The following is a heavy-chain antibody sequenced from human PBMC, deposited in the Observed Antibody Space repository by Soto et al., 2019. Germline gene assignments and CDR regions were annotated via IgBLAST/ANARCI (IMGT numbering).Heavy chain of an antibody. V-gene: IGHV1-69*01. CDR3: AREGYDILTGYYPSWYFDL. CDR2: IIPIFGTA. Sequence: QVQLVQSGAEVKKPGSSVKVSCKASVGTFSSYAISWVRQAPGQGLEWMGGIIPIFGTANYAQKFQGRVTITADESTSTAYMELSSLRSEATAVYYWAREGYDILTGYYPSWYFDLWGRGTLVTVSS. J-gene: IGHJ2*01. CDR1: VGTFSSYA. D-gene: IGHD3-9*01.